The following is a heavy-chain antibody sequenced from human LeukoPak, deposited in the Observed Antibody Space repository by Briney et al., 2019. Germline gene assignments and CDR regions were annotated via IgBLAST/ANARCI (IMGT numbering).Heavy chain of an antibody. V-gene: IGHV4-34*01. J-gene: IGHJ5*02. D-gene: IGHD3-3*01. CDR3: ARGTRITIFGNPLRLNWFDP. Sequence: PSETPSLTCAVYGGSFSGYYWSWIRQPPGKGLEWIGEINHSGSTNYNPSLKSRVTISVDTSKNQFSLKLSSVTAADTAVYYCARGTRITIFGNPLRLNWFDPWGQGTLVTVSS. CDR2: INHSGST. CDR1: GGSFSGYY.